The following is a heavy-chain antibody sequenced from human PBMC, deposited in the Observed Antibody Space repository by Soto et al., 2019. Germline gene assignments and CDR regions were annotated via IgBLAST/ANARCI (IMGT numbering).Heavy chain of an antibody. D-gene: IGHD2-2*02. V-gene: IGHV1-69*13. Sequence: SVKVSCKASGGTFSSYAISWVRQAPGQGLEWMGGIIPIFGTANYAQKFQGRVTITADESTSTAYMELSSLRSEDTAVYYCARGHCSSTSCYTSHFDYYYGMDVWGQGTAVTVSS. CDR2: IIPIFGTA. CDR1: GGTFSSYA. J-gene: IGHJ6*02. CDR3: ARGHCSSTSCYTSHFDYYYGMDV.